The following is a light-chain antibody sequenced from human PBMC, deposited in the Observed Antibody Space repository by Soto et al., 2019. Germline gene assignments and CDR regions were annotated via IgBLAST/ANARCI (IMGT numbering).Light chain of an antibody. V-gene: IGLV2-14*03. CDR3: TSYTSSTTYF. Sequence: SVMTQPASVSVTPAQSITISCTGTTSDFNYYNSVSWYQNHPGQASKLMIYNVSNRPSGVSYRFPGSKSGNTASLTISGLQAEDEADYYCTSYTSSTTYFFGTGTKVTVL. CDR2: NVS. CDR1: TSDFNYYNS. J-gene: IGLJ1*01.